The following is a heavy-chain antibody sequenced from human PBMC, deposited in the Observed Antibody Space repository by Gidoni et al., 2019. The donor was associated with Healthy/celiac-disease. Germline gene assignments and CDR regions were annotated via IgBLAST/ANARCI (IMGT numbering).Heavy chain of an antibody. D-gene: IGHD2-2*01. CDR1: GGSFSGYY. CDR3: ARAEGQLNWFDP. CDR2: SNHSGST. J-gene: IGHJ5*02. V-gene: IGHV4-34*01. Sequence: VQLQQWGSGLLNPSETLSLTCAVYGGSFSGYYWSWIRQPPGKGLEWIGESNHSGSTNYNPSLKSRGTISVDTSKNQFSLKLSSGTAADTAVYYCARAEGQLNWFDPWGQGTLVTVSS.